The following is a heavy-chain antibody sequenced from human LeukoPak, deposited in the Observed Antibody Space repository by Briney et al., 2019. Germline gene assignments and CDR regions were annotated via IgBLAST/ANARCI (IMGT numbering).Heavy chain of an antibody. D-gene: IGHD1-26*01. CDR3: ARSPRGSYYAY. J-gene: IGHJ4*02. Sequence: GASVKVSCKASGYTFTSYYMHRVRQAPGQGLEWMGIINPSGGSTSYAQKFQGRVTMTRDMSTSTVYMELSSLRSEDTAVYYCARSPRGSYYAYWGQGTLVTVSS. CDR1: GYTFTSYY. V-gene: IGHV1-46*01. CDR2: INPSGGST.